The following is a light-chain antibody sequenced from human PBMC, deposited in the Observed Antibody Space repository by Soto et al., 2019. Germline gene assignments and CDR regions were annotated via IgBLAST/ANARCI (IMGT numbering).Light chain of an antibody. V-gene: IGKV3D-15*01. J-gene: IGKJ1*01. CDR2: GAS. CDR3: QQYNNWWT. Sequence: EIVMTQSPATLSVSPGEGATLSCRASQSVSSNLAWYQQKPGQAPRLLIYGASTRATDIPARFSGSGSGTDFTLTISSLQSEDFAIYYCQQYNNWWTFGQGTKVEIK. CDR1: QSVSSN.